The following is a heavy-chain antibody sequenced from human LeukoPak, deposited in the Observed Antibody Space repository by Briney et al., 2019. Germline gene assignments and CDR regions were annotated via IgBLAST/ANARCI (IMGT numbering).Heavy chain of an antibody. D-gene: IGHD3-3*01. CDR1: GGTFSSYA. J-gene: IGHJ4*02. CDR2: IIPIFGTA. CDR3: ARTTNYDFWSGYFGPGGYFDY. Sequence: SVKVSCKASGGTFSSYAISRVRQAPGQGLEWMGGIIPIFGTANYAQKFQGRVTITADESTSTAYMELSSLRSEDTAVYYCARTTNYDFWSGYFGPGGYFDYWGQGTLVTVSS. V-gene: IGHV1-69*13.